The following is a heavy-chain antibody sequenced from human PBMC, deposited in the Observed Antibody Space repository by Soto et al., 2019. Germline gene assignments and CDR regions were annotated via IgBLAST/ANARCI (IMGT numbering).Heavy chain of an antibody. CDR2: INHSGST. Sequence: SETLSLTCAVYGGSFSGYYWSWIRQPPGKGLEWIGEINHSGSTNYNPSLKSRVTISVDTSKNQFSLKLSSVTAADTAVYYCARGGPIAARYYYYYGMDVWGQGTTVTVSS. D-gene: IGHD6-6*01. J-gene: IGHJ6*02. CDR1: GGSFSGYY. CDR3: ARGGPIAARYYYYYGMDV. V-gene: IGHV4-34*01.